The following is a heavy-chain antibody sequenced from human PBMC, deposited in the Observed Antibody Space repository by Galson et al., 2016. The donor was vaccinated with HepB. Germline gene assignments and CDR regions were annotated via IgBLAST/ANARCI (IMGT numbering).Heavy chain of an antibody. Sequence: SETLSLTCNVSGGSVSSRSYYWHWIRQLPGKGLEWIGYIYYTGSTNYNPSLKSRVTISLDTSKTQFSLRLSSVTAADTAVYYCAATSPYSGSKGFFDYWGQGTQVTVSS. CDR1: GGSVSSRSYY. CDR3: AATSPYSGSKGFFDY. V-gene: IGHV4-61*01. J-gene: IGHJ4*02. D-gene: IGHD1-26*01. CDR2: IYYTGST.